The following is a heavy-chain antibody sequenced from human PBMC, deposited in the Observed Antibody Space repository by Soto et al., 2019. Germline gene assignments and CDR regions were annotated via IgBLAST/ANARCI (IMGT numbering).Heavy chain of an antibody. CDR2: IWHDGNNK. D-gene: IGHD1-26*01. V-gene: IGHV3-33*01. CDR1: GFTFSNYG. Sequence: GGSLRLSCAASGFTFSNYGMHWVRQAPGKGLEWVAIIWHDGNNKYYADSVRGRFIISRDNSKNRLYLQMNSLRAEDTAVHYCASDLVGASDSYGLDVWGQGTPVTVSS. CDR3: ASDLVGASDSYGLDV. J-gene: IGHJ6*02.